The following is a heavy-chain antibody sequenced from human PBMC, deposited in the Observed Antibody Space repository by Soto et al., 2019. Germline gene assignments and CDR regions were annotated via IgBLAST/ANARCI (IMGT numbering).Heavy chain of an antibody. Sequence: GGSLRLSCAASGFTFSSYAMSWVRQAPGKGLEWVSAISGSGGSTYYADSVKGRFTISRDNSKNTLYLQMNSLRAEDTAVYYCAKQGARVDYYYMDVWGKGTTVTVSS. CDR3: AKQGARVDYYYMDV. J-gene: IGHJ6*03. D-gene: IGHD1-26*01. CDR2: ISGSGGST. CDR1: GFTFSSYA. V-gene: IGHV3-23*01.